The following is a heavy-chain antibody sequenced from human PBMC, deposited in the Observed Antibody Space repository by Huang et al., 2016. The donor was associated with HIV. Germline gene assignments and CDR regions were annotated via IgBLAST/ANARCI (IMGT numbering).Heavy chain of an antibody. CDR2: IRSKINGYAT. J-gene: IGHJ3*02. D-gene: IGHD3-22*01. V-gene: IGHV3-73*02. CDR1: GFPFSGSA. Sequence: EVQLVESGGGLVQPGGSLRLSCAASGFPFSGSARHWVRQASVRGLQLGRRIRSKINGYATVYSASVKGRFTISRDDSKNTAYLQMNSLKTEDTAVYYCSRHPFDYYDSTDTGALDIWGQGTMVTVSS. CDR3: SRHPFDYYDSTDTGALDI.